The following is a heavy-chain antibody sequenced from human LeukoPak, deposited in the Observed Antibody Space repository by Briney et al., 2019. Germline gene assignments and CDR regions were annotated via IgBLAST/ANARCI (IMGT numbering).Heavy chain of an antibody. Sequence: EALVKVSCKASGYTFNDYYINWVRQAPGQGLEWMGWINPKSGDTKFAQKFQGRVTMTRDTSISTAYMDLSRLKSDDTAVYYCARARRTRNMYGEYVVLFDYWGRGTLVTVSS. D-gene: IGHD4-17*01. CDR1: GYTFNDYY. J-gene: IGHJ4*02. V-gene: IGHV1-2*02. CDR2: INPKSGDT. CDR3: ARARRTRNMYGEYVVLFDY.